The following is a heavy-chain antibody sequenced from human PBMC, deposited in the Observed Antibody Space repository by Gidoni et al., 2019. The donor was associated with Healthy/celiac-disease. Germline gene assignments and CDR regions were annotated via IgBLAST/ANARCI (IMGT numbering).Heavy chain of an antibody. CDR1: GFTFSSYA. CDR3: AGGALGYCSGGSCYSPFDY. V-gene: IGHV3-23*01. J-gene: IGHJ4*02. CDR2: ISGSGGSK. D-gene: IGHD2-15*01. Sequence: EVQLLESGGGLVQPGGSLRLSCAASGFTFSSYAMSWVRQAPGKGLEWVSAISGSGGSKYYADSVKGRFTISRDNSKNTLYLQMNSLRAEDTAVYYCAGGALGYCSGGSCYSPFDYWGQGTLVTVSS.